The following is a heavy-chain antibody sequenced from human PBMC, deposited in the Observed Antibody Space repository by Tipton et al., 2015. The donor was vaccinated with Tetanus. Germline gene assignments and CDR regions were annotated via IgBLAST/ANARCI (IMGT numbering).Heavy chain of an antibody. CDR2: SWYDGTDK. V-gene: IGHV3-33*01. CDR1: GFIFSSYG. CDR3: AREADCSGGSCFSGDFDT. D-gene: IGHD2-15*01. Sequence: SGFIFSSYGIHWVRQAPGKGLEWLAVSWYDGTDKYYADSVKGRFNISRDNSKNTLYLQMNSLRAEDTALYYCAREADCSGGSCFSGDFDTWGQGTQVTVSS. J-gene: IGHJ4*02.